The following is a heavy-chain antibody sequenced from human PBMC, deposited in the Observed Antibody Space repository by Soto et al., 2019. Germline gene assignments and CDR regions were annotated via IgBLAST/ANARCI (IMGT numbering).Heavy chain of an antibody. CDR2: IIPIFGTA. V-gene: IGHV1-69*12. CDR1: GGTFSSYA. D-gene: IGHD2-2*01. J-gene: IGHJ6*02. CDR3: ARDRIVLVPAAYRGAAGMDA. Sequence: QVQLVQSGAEVKKPGSSVKVSCKASGGTFSSYAISWVRQAPGQGLEWMGGIIPIFGTANYAQKFQGRVTITADESTSTAYMELSSLRSEDTAVYYCARDRIVLVPAAYRGAAGMDAWGQGTTVTVSS.